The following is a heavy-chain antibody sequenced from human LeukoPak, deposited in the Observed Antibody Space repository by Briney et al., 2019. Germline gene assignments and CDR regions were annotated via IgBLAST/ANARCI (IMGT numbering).Heavy chain of an antibody. J-gene: IGHJ3*02. CDR3: AGGAAAANDAFDI. CDR1: GFTFSSYS. Sequence: GGSLRLSCAASGFTFSSYSMIWVRQAPGKGLEWVSSISSSSSYIYYADSVKGRFTISRDNAKNSLYLQMNSLRAEDTAVYYCAGGAAAANDAFDIWGQGTMVTVSS. D-gene: IGHD6-13*01. CDR2: ISSSSSYI. V-gene: IGHV3-21*01.